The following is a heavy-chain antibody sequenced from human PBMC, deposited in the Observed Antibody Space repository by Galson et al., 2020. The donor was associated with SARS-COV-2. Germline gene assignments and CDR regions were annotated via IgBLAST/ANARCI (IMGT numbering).Heavy chain of an antibody. V-gene: IGHV1-2*02. Sequence: ASVKVSCKASGYTFTGYYIHWVRHAPGQGLEWMGWISPDTGGTNYAQNFQGRVTMTRDTSSTTAYMELSRLRSDDPAVYYCESLWTDYGDYLRWFEPWGQGTLVTGSS. CDR2: ISPDTGGT. D-gene: IGHD4-17*01. CDR3: ESLWTDYGDYLRWFEP. J-gene: IGHJ5*02. CDR1: GYTFTGYY.